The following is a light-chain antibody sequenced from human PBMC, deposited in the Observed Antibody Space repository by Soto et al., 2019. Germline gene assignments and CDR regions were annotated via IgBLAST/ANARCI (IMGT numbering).Light chain of an antibody. CDR1: RRDVGGYNY. V-gene: IGLV2-14*01. J-gene: IGLJ1*01. CDR2: DVS. Sequence: QSVLTQPDSVSXSHGQTISISCTGTRRDVGGYNYVSWYQQHPGKAPKLMIYDVSNRPSGVSNRFSGSKSGNTASLTISGLQAEDEADYYCSSYTSSSTFYVFGTGTKVTVL. CDR3: SSYTSSSTFYV.